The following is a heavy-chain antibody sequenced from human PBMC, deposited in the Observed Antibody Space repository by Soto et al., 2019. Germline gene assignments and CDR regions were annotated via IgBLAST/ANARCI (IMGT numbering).Heavy chain of an antibody. CDR3: ASQSSDIVVVVAAHDAFDI. J-gene: IGHJ3*02. D-gene: IGHD2-15*01. CDR2: IYYSGST. V-gene: IGHV4-39*01. Sequence: QLQLQESGPGLVKPSETLSLTCTVSGGSISSSSYYWGWIRQPPGKGLEWIGSIYYSGSTYYNPSLKSRVTISVDTSKNQFSLKLSSVTAADTAVYYCASQSSDIVVVVAAHDAFDIWGQGTMVTVSS. CDR1: GGSISSSSYY.